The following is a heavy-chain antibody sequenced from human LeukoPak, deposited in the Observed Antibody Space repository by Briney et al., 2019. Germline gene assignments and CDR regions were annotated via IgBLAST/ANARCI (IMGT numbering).Heavy chain of an antibody. J-gene: IGHJ4*02. CDR2: ISSSSYI. CDR3: ARGGGDVPIDY. Sequence: GGSLRLSCAASGFTFSTYTMNWVRQAPGKGLEWVSSISSSSYIYYAASVKGRFTISRDNARNSLYLQMNSLRAEDTALYYCARGGGDVPIDYWGQGTLVTVSS. CDR1: GFTFSTYT. V-gene: IGHV3-21*01. D-gene: IGHD2-21*02.